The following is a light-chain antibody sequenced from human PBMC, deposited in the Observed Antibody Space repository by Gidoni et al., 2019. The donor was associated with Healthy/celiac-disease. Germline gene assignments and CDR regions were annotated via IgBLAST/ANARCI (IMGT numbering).Light chain of an antibody. CDR2: AAS. CDR1: QRISSY. V-gene: IGKV1-39*01. J-gene: IGKJ3*01. Sequence: DIQMPKSPSSLSASVGDRVTITCRASQRISSYLNWYQQKPGKAPKLLIYAASSLQSGVPSMFSGSGSGTDFTLTISSLQPEDFATYYCQQSYSTPRTFGPGTKVEIK. CDR3: QQSYSTPRT.